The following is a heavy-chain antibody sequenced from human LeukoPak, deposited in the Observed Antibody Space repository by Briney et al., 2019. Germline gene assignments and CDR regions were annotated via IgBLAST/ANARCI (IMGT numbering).Heavy chain of an antibody. V-gene: IGHV1-18*04. D-gene: IGHD3-16*01. J-gene: IGHJ4*02. CDR3: ARGIGGEFYY. CDR2: ISAYNGNT. Sequence: ASVKVSCKASGYTFTSYSIRWVGQAPGKGREWMGWISAYNGNTNYAQKLQGRVTITTDTSTSTAYMELRSLRSDDTAVYYCARGIGGEFYYWGQGTLVSVSS. CDR1: GYTFTSYS.